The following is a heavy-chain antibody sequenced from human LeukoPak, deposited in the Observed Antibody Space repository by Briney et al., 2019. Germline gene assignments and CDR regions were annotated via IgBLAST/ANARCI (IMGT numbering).Heavy chain of an antibody. CDR3: ARGGGYGGNSGWYFDL. CDR1: GGSISSGGYY. D-gene: IGHD4-23*01. Sequence: SQTLSLTCTVSGGSISSGGYYWSWIRQHPGKGLEWIGYIYYSGSTYYNPSLKSRVTISVDTSKNQFSLKLSSVTAADTAVYYCARGGGYGGNSGWYFDLWGHGTLVTVSS. J-gene: IGHJ2*01. V-gene: IGHV4-31*03. CDR2: IYYSGST.